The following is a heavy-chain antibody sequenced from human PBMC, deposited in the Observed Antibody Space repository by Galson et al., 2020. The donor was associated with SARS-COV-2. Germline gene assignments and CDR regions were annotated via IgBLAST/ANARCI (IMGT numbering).Heavy chain of an antibody. D-gene: IGHD6-13*01. Sequence: GESLKISCAASGFTFSSYAMSRVRQAPGKGLEWVSAISGSGGSTYYADSVKGRFTISRDNSKNTLYLQMNSLRAEDTAVYYCARAGYSSSWYDEKPDYWGQGTLVTVSS. CDR1: GFTFSSYA. J-gene: IGHJ4*02. CDR3: ARAGYSSSWYDEKPDY. V-gene: IGHV3-23*01. CDR2: ISGSGGST.